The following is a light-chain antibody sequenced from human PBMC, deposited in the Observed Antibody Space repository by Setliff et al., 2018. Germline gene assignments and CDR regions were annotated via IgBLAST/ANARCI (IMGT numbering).Light chain of an antibody. V-gene: IGLV2-14*03. J-gene: IGLJ2*01. Sequence: QSALTQPAAVSGSPGQLIAISCTGTSRDVGGYNFVSWYQHHPDKAPKLLIYDVTVRPSGVSDRFSGSKSGNTASLTISGLQAEDEADYYCLSYTSDTTHAVFGGGTKVTVL. CDR1: SRDVGGYNF. CDR2: DVT. CDR3: LSYTSDTTHAV.